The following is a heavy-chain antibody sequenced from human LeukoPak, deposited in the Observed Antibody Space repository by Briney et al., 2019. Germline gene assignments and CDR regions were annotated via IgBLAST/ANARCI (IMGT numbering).Heavy chain of an antibody. CDR1: GYTFTSYG. J-gene: IGHJ4*02. V-gene: IGHV1-18*01. CDR2: ISASNGNT. D-gene: IGHD6-13*01. CDR3: ATDTSYSWYDTFGEY. Sequence: ASVKVSCKASGYTFTSYGISWVRQAPGQGLEWMGWISASNGNTDYAQKFQGRVTMTTDTSTTTAYMEQRGLRSDDTAVYYCATDTSYSWYDTFGEYWGQGTLVTVSS.